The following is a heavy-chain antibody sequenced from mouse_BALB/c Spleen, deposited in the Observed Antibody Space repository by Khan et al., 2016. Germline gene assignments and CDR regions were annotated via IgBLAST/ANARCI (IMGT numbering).Heavy chain of an antibody. V-gene: IGHV5-17*02. CDR2: ISSGSSTI. CDR1: GFTFSSFG. Sequence: ELVESGGGLVQPGGSRKLSCAASGFTFSSFGMHWVRQAPEKGLEWVAYISSGSSTIYYADTVKGRFTISRDNPKNTLFLQMTSLRSEDTAMYYCARAGLLAWFAYWGQGTLVTVSA. CDR3: ARAGLLAWFAY. J-gene: IGHJ3*01.